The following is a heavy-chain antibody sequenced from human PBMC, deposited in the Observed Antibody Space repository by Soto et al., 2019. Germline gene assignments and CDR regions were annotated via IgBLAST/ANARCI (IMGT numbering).Heavy chain of an antibody. J-gene: IGHJ6*02. CDR3: AGCLRVGYSYGCGMDV. D-gene: IGHD5-18*01. V-gene: IGHV1-69*01. CDR2: IIPIFGTA. CDR1: GGTFSSYA. Sequence: QVQLVQSGAEVKKPGSSVKVSCKASGGTFSSYAISWVRQAPGQGLEWMGGIIPIFGTANYAQKFQGRVTITAVESTSTAYMGLCSLRSEDTAVYYCAGCLRVGYSYGCGMDVWGQGTTVTASS.